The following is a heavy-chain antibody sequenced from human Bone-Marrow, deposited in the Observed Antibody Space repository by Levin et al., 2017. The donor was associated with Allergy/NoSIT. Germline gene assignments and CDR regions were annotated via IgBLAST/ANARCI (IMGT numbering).Heavy chain of an antibody. CDR1: GGSITNTTYH. D-gene: IGHD2-2*01. Sequence: SQTLSLTCAVSGGSITNTTYHWVWIRQPPGKGLEWIGNIYYSGGAHYTPSLKSRVTLSVDTSKNQFSLKMTSVTATDTAVYYRAMQHCSVTRCSTGWGGWFDPWGQGILVTVSS. CDR2: IYYSGGA. CDR3: AMQHCSVTRCSTGWGGWFDP. J-gene: IGHJ5*02. V-gene: IGHV4-39*01.